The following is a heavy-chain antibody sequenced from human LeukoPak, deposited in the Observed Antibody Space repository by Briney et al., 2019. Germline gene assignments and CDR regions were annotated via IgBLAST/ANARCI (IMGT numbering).Heavy chain of an antibody. CDR1: GFTFSRYW. D-gene: IGHD3-22*01. CDR3: AKEAYYDSSGYPH. J-gene: IGHJ4*02. CDR2: ISSDGSDT. Sequence: PGGSLRLSCAASGFTFSRYWMQWVRHAPGKGLVWVSRISSDGSDTNYADSVKGRFTISRENSKNTLYLQMNSLRAEDTAVYYCAKEAYYDSSGYPHWGQGTLVTVSS. V-gene: IGHV3-74*01.